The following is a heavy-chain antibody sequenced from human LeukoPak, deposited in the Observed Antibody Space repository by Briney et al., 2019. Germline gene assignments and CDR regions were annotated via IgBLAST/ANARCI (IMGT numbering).Heavy chain of an antibody. D-gene: IGHD2-15*01. CDR2: IYSGGST. Sequence: GGSLRLSCAASGFTVSSNYMSWVRQAPGKGLEWVSVIYSGGSTYYADSVKGRFTISRDNAKNSLYLQMNSLRAEDTAVYYCARVDATHFDYWGQGTLVTVSS. CDR1: GFTVSSNY. CDR3: ARVDATHFDY. J-gene: IGHJ4*02. V-gene: IGHV3-66*01.